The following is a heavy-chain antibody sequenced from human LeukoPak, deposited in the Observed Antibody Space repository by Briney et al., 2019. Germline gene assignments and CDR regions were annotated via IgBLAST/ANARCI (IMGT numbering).Heavy chain of an antibody. CDR1: GDNFNNYW. J-gene: IGHJ4*02. V-gene: IGHV5-51*01. Sequence: GESLKISCKGFGDNFNNYWIVWVRQMPGKGLEWMGVIYLDDSETKYSPSFQGQVTISADKSISTAYLQWSSLKASDTAMYYCARLGAYSSSWFLDYWGQGTLVTVSS. D-gene: IGHD6-13*01. CDR2: IYLDDSET. CDR3: ARLGAYSSSWFLDY.